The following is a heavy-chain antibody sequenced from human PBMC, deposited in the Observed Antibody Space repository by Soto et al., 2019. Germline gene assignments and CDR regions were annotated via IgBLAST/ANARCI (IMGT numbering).Heavy chain of an antibody. Sequence: PGGSLRLSCAASGFTFSSYSMSWVRQAPGKGLEWVSGFRTSGDGGTTYYADSVKGRFTISRDNSKNTLYLQMNSLRAEDTAVYYCARDAPLYDYQNPPFDYWGQGTLVTVSS. CDR2: FRTSGDGGTT. D-gene: IGHD4-17*01. CDR1: GFTFSSYS. V-gene: IGHV3-23*01. CDR3: ARDAPLYDYQNPPFDY. J-gene: IGHJ4*02.